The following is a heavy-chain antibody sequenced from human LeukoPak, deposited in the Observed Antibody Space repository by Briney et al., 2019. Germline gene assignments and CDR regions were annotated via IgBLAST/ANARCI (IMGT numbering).Heavy chain of an antibody. CDR2: FDPEDGET. CDR1: GYTLTELS. D-gene: IGHD3-10*01. J-gene: IGHJ4*02. V-gene: IGHV1-24*01. Sequence: ASVKVSCKVSGYTLTELSMHWVRQAPGKGLEWMGGFDPEDGETIYAQKFQGRVTMTRDTSTSTAYMELSSLRSEDTAIYYCARGPSGSYFGYRRGDWGQGTLVTVSS. CDR3: ARGPSGSYFGYRRGD.